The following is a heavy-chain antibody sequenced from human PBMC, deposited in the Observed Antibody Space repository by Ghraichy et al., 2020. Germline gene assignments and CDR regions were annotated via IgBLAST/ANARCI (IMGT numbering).Heavy chain of an antibody. CDR1: GFTFSDYY. CDR2: ISSSGSTI. CDR3: ARAQPIYDILTGYYYYFGY. Sequence: GGSLRLSCAASGFTFSDYYMNWIRQAPGKGLEWVSYISSSGSTIYYADSVKGRFTISRDNAKNALDLQMNSLRAEDTAVYYCARAQPIYDILTGYYYYFGYWGQGTLVTVAA. J-gene: IGHJ4*02. D-gene: IGHD3-9*01. V-gene: IGHV3-11*01.